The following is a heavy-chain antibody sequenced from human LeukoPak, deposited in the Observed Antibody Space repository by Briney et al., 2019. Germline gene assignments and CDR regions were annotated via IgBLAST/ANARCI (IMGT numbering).Heavy chain of an antibody. CDR3: AREDQWELENAFDI. CDR2: IYHSGST. J-gene: IGHJ3*02. Sequence: SETLSLTCTVSGYSISSGYYWGWIRQPPGKGLEWIGSIYHSGSTYYNPSLKSRVTISVDTSKNQFSLKLSSVTAADTAVYYCAREDQWELENAFDIWGQGTMVTVSS. D-gene: IGHD1-26*01. V-gene: IGHV4-38-2*02. CDR1: GYSISSGYY.